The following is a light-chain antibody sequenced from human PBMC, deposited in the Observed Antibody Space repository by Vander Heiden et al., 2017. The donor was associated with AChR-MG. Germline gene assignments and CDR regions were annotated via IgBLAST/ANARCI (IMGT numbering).Light chain of an antibody. J-gene: IGLJ1*01. CDR2: DVN. V-gene: IGLV2-14*03. Sequence: QSALTQPASVSGSPGQSITISCTGTSSDIGGYDYACWYQQYPGRAPKLILYDVNNRPSGVSYRFSGSKSGNTASLTISGLQAEDEADYYCASYTSSTTLVFGTGTKVTGL. CDR1: SSDIGGYDY. CDR3: ASYTSSTTLV.